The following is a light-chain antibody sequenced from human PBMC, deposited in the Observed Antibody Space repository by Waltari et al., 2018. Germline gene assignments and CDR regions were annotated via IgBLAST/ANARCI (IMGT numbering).Light chain of an antibody. V-gene: IGKV1-39*01. CDR1: QTITMY. CDR3: QQSDSTPLT. Sequence: DIQMTQSPSSLSASVGDSVTITCRASQTITMYLNWYQQKPGKAPQLLIYGASSLRSGVPSRFSGSGSGTDFTLTISSLQAEDSATYHCQQSDSTPLTFGGGTKVEVK. CDR2: GAS. J-gene: IGKJ4*01.